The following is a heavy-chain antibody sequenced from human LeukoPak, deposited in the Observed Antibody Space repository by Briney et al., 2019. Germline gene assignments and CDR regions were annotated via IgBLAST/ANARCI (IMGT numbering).Heavy chain of an antibody. CDR3: ARDKAAGTWWFDP. V-gene: IGHV3-7*01. J-gene: IGHJ5*02. CDR2: IKQDGSEK. CDR1: GFTFSSYW. D-gene: IGHD6-13*01. Sequence: QSGGSLRLSCAASGFTFSSYWMSWVRQAPGKGLEWVANIKQDGSEKYYVDSVKGRFTISRDNAKNSLYLQMNSLRAEDTAVYYCARDKAAGTWWFDPWGQGTLVTVSS.